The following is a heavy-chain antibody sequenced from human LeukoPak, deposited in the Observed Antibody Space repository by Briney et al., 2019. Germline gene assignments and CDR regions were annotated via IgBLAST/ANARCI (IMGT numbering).Heavy chain of an antibody. V-gene: IGHV3-23*01. Sequence: GGSLRLSCAASGFTFSSYSMNWVRQAPGKGLEWVSAISGSGGSTYYADSVKGRFTISRDNSKNTLYLQMNSLRAEDTAVYYCAKDLIGAVAGPSVDYWGQGTLVTVSS. CDR1: GFTFSSYS. CDR3: AKDLIGAVAGPSVDY. J-gene: IGHJ4*02. D-gene: IGHD6-19*01. CDR2: ISGSGGST.